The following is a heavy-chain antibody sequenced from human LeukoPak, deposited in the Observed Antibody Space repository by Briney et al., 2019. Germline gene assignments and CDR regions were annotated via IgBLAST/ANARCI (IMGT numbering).Heavy chain of an antibody. Sequence: GGSLRLSCAASGFTFSSYGMHWVRQAPGKGLEWVAVISYDGSNKYYADSVKGRFTISRDNSKNTLYLQMNSLRAEDTAVYCCAKDWGFGELHFDYWGQGTLVTVSS. D-gene: IGHD3-10*01. CDR1: GFTFSSYG. V-gene: IGHV3-30*18. J-gene: IGHJ4*02. CDR2: ISYDGSNK. CDR3: AKDWGFGELHFDY.